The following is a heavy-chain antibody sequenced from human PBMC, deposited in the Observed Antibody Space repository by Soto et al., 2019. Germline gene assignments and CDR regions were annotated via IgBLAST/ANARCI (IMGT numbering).Heavy chain of an antibody. CDR1: GASINNDAYY. D-gene: IGHD4-4*01. J-gene: IGHJ4*02. CDR2: VDYGGLT. CDR3: VSFRRDDYNSYFEY. Sequence: QMQLQESGPGLVKPSETLSLSCSVSGASINNDAYYWGWIRQPPGQRPQWIANVDYGGLTFYKPSLKSRVTISVGPSGDQFSLTITSVTAPDKAIYYLVSFRRDDYNSYFEYWGPGTLVTVSS. V-gene: IGHV4-39*01.